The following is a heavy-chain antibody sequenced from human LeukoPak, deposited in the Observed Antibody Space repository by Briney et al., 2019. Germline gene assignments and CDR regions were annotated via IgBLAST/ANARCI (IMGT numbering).Heavy chain of an antibody. CDR3: ARFVNYYDSSGYRRYFDY. V-gene: IGHV4-34*01. J-gene: IGHJ4*02. CDR1: GGSFSGYY. CDR2: INHSGST. Sequence: SETLSFTCAVYGGSFSGYYWSWIRQPPGKGLEWIGEINHSGSTNYNPSLKSRVTISVDTSKNQFSLKLSSVTAADTAVYYCARFVNYYDSSGYRRYFDYWGQGTLVTVSS. D-gene: IGHD3-22*01.